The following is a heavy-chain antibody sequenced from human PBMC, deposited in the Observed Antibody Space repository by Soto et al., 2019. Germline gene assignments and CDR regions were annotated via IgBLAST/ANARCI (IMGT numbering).Heavy chain of an antibody. D-gene: IGHD1-26*01. CDR1: GFNFGSNS. Sequence: EVLLLGSGGGLVQPGGSLRLSCSASGFNFGSNSMAWVRQAPGKGLEYVASISDTSHRIFHADPLKGRFTISRDNSRNXLXXXXXXXXXXXXXXXXXXXXXXGKFDLWGQGTLVIV. CDR2: ISDTSHRI. CDR3: XXXXXGKFDL. J-gene: IGHJ5*02. V-gene: IGHV3-23*01.